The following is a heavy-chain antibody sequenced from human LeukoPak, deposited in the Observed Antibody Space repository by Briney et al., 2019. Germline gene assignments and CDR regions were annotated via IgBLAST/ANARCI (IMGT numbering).Heavy chain of an antibody. V-gene: IGHV4-38-2*02. CDR3: ARSLAYYDFWSGSNWFDP. J-gene: IGHJ5*02. Sequence: SETLSLTCTVSGYSISSGYYWGWIRPPPGKGLEWIGSIYHSGSTYYNPSLKSRVTISVDTSKNQFSLKLSSVTAADTAVYYCARSLAYYDFWSGSNWFDPWGQGTLVTVSS. CDR1: GYSISSGYY. D-gene: IGHD3-3*01. CDR2: IYHSGST.